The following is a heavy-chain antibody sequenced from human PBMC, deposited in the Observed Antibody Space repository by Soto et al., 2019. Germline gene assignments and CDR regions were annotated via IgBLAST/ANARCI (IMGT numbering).Heavy chain of an antibody. J-gene: IGHJ4*02. CDR1: GFTFSNYA. V-gene: IGHV3-23*01. CDR2: MSGTAGNT. D-gene: IGHD3-10*01. Sequence: EVQLLESGGGSVQPGGSLRLSCAASGFTFSNYAMTWVRQAPGKGLEWVSTMSGTAGNTYYADSVKGRFTISRDNSRNTLYLQKNSLRAEDTAVYYCANKYYFGSGSYVFYFDYWGQGTLVTVSS. CDR3: ANKYYFGSGSYVFYFDY.